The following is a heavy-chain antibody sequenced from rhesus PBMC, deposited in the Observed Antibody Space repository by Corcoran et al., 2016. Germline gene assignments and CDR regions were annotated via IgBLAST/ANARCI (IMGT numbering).Heavy chain of an antibody. CDR3: ARLRDGDYSGRHTQPYFDY. CDR2: IYGNNEST. J-gene: IGHJ4*01. D-gene: IGHD3-16*01. V-gene: IGHV4-143*01. CDR1: CGSIRVYYY. Sequence: QVQLQESGPGLVKPSETLSLPCPFSCGSIRVYYYLRWIRPPPRSVLECFWGIYGNNESTNDNPTHKSRVTISKDTSKNQFSLSRNSVTAADTAVYYCARLRDGDYSGRHTQPYFDYWGQGILVTVSS.